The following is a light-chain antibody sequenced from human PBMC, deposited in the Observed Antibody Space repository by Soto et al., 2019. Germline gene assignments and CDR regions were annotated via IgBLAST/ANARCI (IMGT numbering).Light chain of an antibody. Sequence: QSVLTQPASVSGSPGQSITISCTGTGNDVGGHNYVSWYQQHPGKAPKLMIYDVSHRPSGVSYRFSGSKSGNTASLTISGFQTEDEAEYFCGSYSSSNTPNVFGTGTKVTV. CDR2: DVS. CDR3: GSYSSSNTPNV. CDR1: GNDVGGHNY. J-gene: IGLJ1*01. V-gene: IGLV2-14*03.